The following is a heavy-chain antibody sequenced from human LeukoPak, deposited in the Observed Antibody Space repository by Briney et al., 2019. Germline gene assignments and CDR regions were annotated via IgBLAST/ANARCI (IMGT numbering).Heavy chain of an antibody. D-gene: IGHD5-12*01. CDR3: ARATGMVANPSDY. J-gene: IGHJ4*02. CDR2: INPNSADT. Sequence: GASVKASCKASGYTFTGYYMHWVRQAPGQGLQWMGWINPNSADTNYAQKFQGRVTMTRDSSISTAYMELSSLRSDDTAVYYCARATGMVANPSDYWGQGTLVTVSS. V-gene: IGHV1-2*02. CDR1: GYTFTGYY.